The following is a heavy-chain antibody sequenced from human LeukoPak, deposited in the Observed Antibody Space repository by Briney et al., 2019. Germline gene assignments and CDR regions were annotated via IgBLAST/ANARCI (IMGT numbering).Heavy chain of an antibody. J-gene: IGHJ6*03. CDR2: INPNSGGT. Sequence: ASVKVSCEASGYTFTGYYMHWVRQAPGQGLEWMGSINPNSGGTNYAQKFQGRVTVTRDTSISTAYMELSRLRSDDTAVYYCARDAYYYYYYMDVWGKGTTVTVSS. CDR1: GYTFTGYY. V-gene: IGHV1-2*02. CDR3: ARDAYYYYYYMDV.